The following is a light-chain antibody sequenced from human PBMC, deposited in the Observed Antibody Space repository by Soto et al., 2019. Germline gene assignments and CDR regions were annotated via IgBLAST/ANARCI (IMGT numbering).Light chain of an antibody. CDR3: QQYGSFSIT. Sequence: EIVLTQSPGTLSLSPGERATLSCRASQSVSSSYLAWYQQKPGQAPRLLIYGASSRATGIPDRFSGSGSGTDFTLTISRLEPEDFAVYYCQQYGSFSITFGQGTDWRL. J-gene: IGKJ5*01. V-gene: IGKV3-20*01. CDR1: QSVSSSY. CDR2: GAS.